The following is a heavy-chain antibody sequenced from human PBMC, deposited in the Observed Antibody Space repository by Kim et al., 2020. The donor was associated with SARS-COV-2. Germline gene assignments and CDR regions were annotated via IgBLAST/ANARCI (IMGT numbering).Heavy chain of an antibody. CDR2: INPSGGST. V-gene: IGHV1-46*01. CDR3: ARDSTGRVGATGALDY. D-gene: IGHD1-26*01. CDR1: GYTFTSYY. J-gene: IGHJ4*02. Sequence: ASVKVSCKASGYTFTSYYMHWVRQAPGQGLEWMGIINPSGGSTSYAQKFQGRVTMTRDTSTSTVYMELSSLRSEDTAVYYCARDSTGRVGATGALDYWGQGTLVTVSS.